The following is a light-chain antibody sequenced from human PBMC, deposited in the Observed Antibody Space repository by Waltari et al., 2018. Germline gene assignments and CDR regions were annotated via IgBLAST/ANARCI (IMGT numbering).Light chain of an antibody. CDR1: QHIYNY. J-gene: IGKJ2*02. V-gene: IGKV1-33*01. CDR2: AAS. Sequence: DIQMTQSPSSLSASVGDRVTITCQASQHIYNYLNWYQQKPGKAPKLLIYAASNLQTGVPSRFSGGGSGTDFTFVISNLQPEDIATYYCQQYEGLPRTFGQGTKLGMK. CDR3: QQYEGLPRT.